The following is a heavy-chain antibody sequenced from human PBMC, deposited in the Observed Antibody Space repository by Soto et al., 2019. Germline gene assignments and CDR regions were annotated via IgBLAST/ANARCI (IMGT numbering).Heavy chain of an antibody. Sequence: QVQLVQSGAEVKKPGASVKVSCKASGYTFTSYDINWVRQATGQGLEWMGWMNPNSRNTGYAQKFQGRVTMNRNTSISTDYMELSSLRSEDTAVYYCAREISGSYRFDYWGQGTLVTVSS. J-gene: IGHJ4*02. CDR2: MNPNSRNT. D-gene: IGHD1-26*01. CDR3: AREISGSYRFDY. CDR1: GYTFTSYD. V-gene: IGHV1-8*01.